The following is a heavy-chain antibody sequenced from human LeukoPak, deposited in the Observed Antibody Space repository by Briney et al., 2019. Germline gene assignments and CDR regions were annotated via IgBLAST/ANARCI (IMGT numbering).Heavy chain of an antibody. V-gene: IGHV3-30*02. CDR2: IRYDGNNK. Sequence: PGGSLRLSCAASGFPFSNYGMHWVRQTPGKGLEWMAYIRYDGNNKDYADSVKGRFSISRDNSRNTLYLQMNSLRAGTLKLEFLDYLPSGDYWGQGALVTVSS. D-gene: IGHD3-3*01. CDR3: DYLPSGDY. CDR1: GFPFSNYG. J-gene: IGHJ4*02.